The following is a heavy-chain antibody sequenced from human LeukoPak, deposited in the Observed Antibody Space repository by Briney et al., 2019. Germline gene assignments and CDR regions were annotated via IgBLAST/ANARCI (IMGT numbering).Heavy chain of an antibody. V-gene: IGHV4-39*07. Sequence: SETLSLTCTVSGGSISSSSYYWGWIRQPPGKGLEWIGSIYYSWSTYYNPSLKSRVTISVDTSKNQFSLKLSSVTAADTAVYYCARDMRAYCSSTSCHPPGWFDPWGQGTLVTVSS. CDR1: GGSISSSSYY. CDR3: ARDMRAYCSSTSCHPPGWFDP. D-gene: IGHD2-2*01. J-gene: IGHJ5*02. CDR2: IYYSWST.